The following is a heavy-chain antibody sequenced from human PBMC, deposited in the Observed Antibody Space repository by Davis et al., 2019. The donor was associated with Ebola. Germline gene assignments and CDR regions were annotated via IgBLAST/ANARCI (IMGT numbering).Heavy chain of an antibody. CDR3: ARLTILLVGATRWAYYFNY. CDR2: IYWDDDK. D-gene: IGHD1-26*01. Sequence: SGPTLVKPTQTLTLTCTFSGFSLSTSGVGVGWIRQPPGKALEWLALIYWDDDKRYSPSLKSRLTITKDTSKNQVVLTMTNMDPVDTATYYCARLTILLVGATRWAYYFNYWGQGTLVTVSS. V-gene: IGHV2-5*02. CDR1: GFSLSTSGVG. J-gene: IGHJ4*02.